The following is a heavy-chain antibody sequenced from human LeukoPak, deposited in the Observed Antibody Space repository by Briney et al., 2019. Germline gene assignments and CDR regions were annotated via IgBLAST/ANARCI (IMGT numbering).Heavy chain of an antibody. CDR3: AREKYDILSGYSPYFFDY. CDR2: TSSSSSYK. D-gene: IGHD3-9*01. CDR1: GFTFSSYS. Sequence: PGGSLRLSCAASGFTFSSYSMNWVRQAPGKGLEWVSSTSSSSSYKYYADSVKGRFTISRDNAKNSLYLQMNSLGAEDTAVYYCAREKYDILSGYSPYFFDYWGQGTLVTGSS. V-gene: IGHV3-21*01. J-gene: IGHJ4*02.